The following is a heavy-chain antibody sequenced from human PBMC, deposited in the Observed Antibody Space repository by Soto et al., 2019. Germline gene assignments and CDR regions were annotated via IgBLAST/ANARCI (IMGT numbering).Heavy chain of an antibody. CDR3: ARWHMNWFDP. Sequence: SETLSLTCTVSGGSISSGGYYWSWIRQHPGKGLEWIGYIYYSGSTYYNPSLKSRVTISVDTSKNQFSLKLSSVTAADTAVYYCARWHMNWFDPWGQGTLVTVSS. V-gene: IGHV4-31*03. J-gene: IGHJ5*02. CDR1: GGSISSGGYY. CDR2: IYYSGST.